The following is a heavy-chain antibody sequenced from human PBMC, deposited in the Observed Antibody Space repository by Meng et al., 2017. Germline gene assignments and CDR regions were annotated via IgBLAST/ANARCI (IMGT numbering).Heavy chain of an antibody. Sequence: SETLSLTCTVSGGSISSYYWSWIRQPPGKGLEWIGYIYYSGSTNYNPSLKSRVTISVDTSKNQFSLKLSSVTAEDTAVYYCARSPGRYFDWPPNRFDPWGQGTLVTVSS. D-gene: IGHD3-9*01. CDR3: ARSPGRYFDWPPNRFDP. V-gene: IGHV4-59*01. CDR1: GGSISSYY. CDR2: IYYSGST. J-gene: IGHJ5*02.